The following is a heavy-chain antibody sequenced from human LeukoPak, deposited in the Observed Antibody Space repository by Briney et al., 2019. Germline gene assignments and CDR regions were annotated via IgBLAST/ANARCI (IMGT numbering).Heavy chain of an antibody. CDR1: GGSISSYY. Sequence: PSETLSLTCTVSGGSISSYYWSWIRQPPGKGLEWIGYIYYTGSTNYSPSLKSRVTISVDTSKNQFPLKLSSVTAADTAVYYCARLYSSSLGRVFDYWGQGTLVTVSS. CDR2: IYYTGST. D-gene: IGHD6-13*01. V-gene: IGHV4-59*01. J-gene: IGHJ4*02. CDR3: ARLYSSSLGRVFDY.